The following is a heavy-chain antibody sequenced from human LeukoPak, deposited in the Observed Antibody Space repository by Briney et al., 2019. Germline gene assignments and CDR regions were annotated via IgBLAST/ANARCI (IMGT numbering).Heavy chain of an antibody. CDR3: AKDLRPKVTTDHDAFDI. Sequence: GGSLRLSCSASGFTFDDYAMPWVRQAPGKGLEWVSGISWNSGSIGYADSVKGRFTISRDNAKNSLYLQMNSLRAEDTALYYCAKDLRPKVTTDHDAFDIWGQGTMVTVSS. V-gene: IGHV3-9*01. D-gene: IGHD4-17*01. CDR2: ISWNSGSI. CDR1: GFTFDDYA. J-gene: IGHJ3*02.